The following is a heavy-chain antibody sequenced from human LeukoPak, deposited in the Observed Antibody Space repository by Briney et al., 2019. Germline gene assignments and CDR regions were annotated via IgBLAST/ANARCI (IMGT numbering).Heavy chain of an antibody. CDR1: GYTFSGYY. J-gene: IGHJ4*02. Sequence: ASVKVSCKASGYTFSGYYTHWVRQAPGQGLEWMGWINPNSGGTNYAQEFQGRVTMTRDTSISTAYLELSRLTSDDTAMYYCARGGPAGSGSYYSQYWGQGTLVAVSS. D-gene: IGHD3-10*01. V-gene: IGHV1-2*02. CDR2: INPNSGGT. CDR3: ARGGPAGSGSYYSQY.